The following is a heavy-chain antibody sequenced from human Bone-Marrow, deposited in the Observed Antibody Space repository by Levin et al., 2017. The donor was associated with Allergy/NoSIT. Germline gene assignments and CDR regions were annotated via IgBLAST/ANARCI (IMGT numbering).Heavy chain of an antibody. D-gene: IGHD6-25*01. CDR1: GGSISSSSYY. CDR2: IYYSGST. Sequence: SETLSLTCTVSGGSISSSSYYWGWIRQPPGKGLEWIGSIYYSGSTYYNPSLKSRVTISVDTSKNQFSLKLSSVTAADTAVYYCARLAATGAFDSWGQGTMVTVSS. V-gene: IGHV4-39*01. CDR3: ARLAATGAFDS. J-gene: IGHJ3*02.